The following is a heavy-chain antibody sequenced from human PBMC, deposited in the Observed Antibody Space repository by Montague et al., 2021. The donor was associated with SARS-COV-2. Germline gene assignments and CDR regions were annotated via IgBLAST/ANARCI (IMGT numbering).Heavy chain of an antibody. CDR3: ARPPSLHAFHLNGFYSLAS. J-gene: IGHJ4*02. Sequence: SLRPSCAASGFDFNGYALHWVRQAPGQGLEWVALISYEGSMKFYADSVKGRFTISRDSSKNTLYLDMNNLSPEDTAVYYCARPPSLHAFHLNGFYSLASWGRGTLVTVSS. CDR2: ISYEGSMK. V-gene: IGHV3-30*04. CDR1: GFDFNGYA. D-gene: IGHD3-9*01.